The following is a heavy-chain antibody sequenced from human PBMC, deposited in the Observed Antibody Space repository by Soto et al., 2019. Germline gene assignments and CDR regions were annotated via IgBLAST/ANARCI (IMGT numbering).Heavy chain of an antibody. V-gene: IGHV4-34*01. D-gene: IGHD2-15*01. J-gene: IGHJ4*02. CDR1: GGSFSGYY. CDR3: ARGRRIFRSYFDY. Sequence: SETLSLTCAVYGGSFSGYYWSWIRQPPGKGLEWIGEINHSGSTNYNPSLKSRVTITVATSKNQFSLKLSSVTAADAAVYYCARGRRIFRSYFDYWGQGTLVTVSS. CDR2: INHSGST.